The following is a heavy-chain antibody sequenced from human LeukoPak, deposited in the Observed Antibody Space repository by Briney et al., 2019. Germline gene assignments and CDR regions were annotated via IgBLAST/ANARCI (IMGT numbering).Heavy chain of an antibody. V-gene: IGHV4-4*07. CDR2: IYTSGST. Sequence: PSETLSLTCTVSGGSISSYYWNWIRQPAGKGLEWIGRIYTSGSTNYNPSLKSRVTMSVDTSKNQFSLKLSSVTAADTAVYYCARDGDSSGYTINWFDPWGQGTLVTVSS. CDR3: ARDGDSSGYTINWFDP. CDR1: GGSISSYY. D-gene: IGHD3-22*01. J-gene: IGHJ5*02.